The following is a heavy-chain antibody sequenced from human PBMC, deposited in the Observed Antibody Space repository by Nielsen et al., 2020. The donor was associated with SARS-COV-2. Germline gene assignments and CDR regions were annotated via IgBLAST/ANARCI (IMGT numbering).Heavy chain of an antibody. CDR3: ARDQGPMDV. Sequence: GESLKISCAASGFTFSSYAMHWVRQAPGKGLEWVAVISYDGSNKYYADSVKGRFTISRDNSKNTLYLQMNSLRAEDTAVYYCARDQGPMDVWGQGTTVTVSS. J-gene: IGHJ6*02. V-gene: IGHV3-30-3*01. CDR1: GFTFSSYA. CDR2: ISYDGSNK.